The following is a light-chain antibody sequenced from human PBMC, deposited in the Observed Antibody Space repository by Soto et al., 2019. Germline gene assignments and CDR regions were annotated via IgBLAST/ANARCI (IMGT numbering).Light chain of an antibody. V-gene: IGKV1-5*01. CDR3: QQYDSFSLT. CDR1: QSISKL. Sequence: IQMTQAPSTLSASVGDRVTITCRASQSISKLLAWYQQKPGKAPKLLIYDASTLESGVPSRFSGSGSGTEFTLTISTLQPDDFATYYCQQYDSFSLTFGPGTKLEIK. J-gene: IGKJ3*01. CDR2: DAS.